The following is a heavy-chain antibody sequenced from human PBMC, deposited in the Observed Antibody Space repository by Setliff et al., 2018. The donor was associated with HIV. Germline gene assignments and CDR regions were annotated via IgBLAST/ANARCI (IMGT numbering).Heavy chain of an antibody. J-gene: IGHJ6*03. Sequence: GGSLRLSCAASGFSVSTNYLTWVRQAPGKGLEWVSLMHSDGSTYYADSVKGRFTISRDNFINIVYLHMNSLIAEDTAVYYCAREYSSGWESDYYYMDVWGKGTTVTVSS. V-gene: IGHV3-53*01. CDR1: GFSVSTNY. CDR3: AREYSSGWESDYYYMDV. D-gene: IGHD6-19*01. CDR2: MHSDGST.